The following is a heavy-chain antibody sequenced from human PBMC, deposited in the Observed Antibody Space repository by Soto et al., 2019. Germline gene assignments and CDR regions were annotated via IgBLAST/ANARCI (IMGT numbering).Heavy chain of an antibody. J-gene: IGHJ4*02. Sequence: XESLSLSSTVSGFAFNNYCINWVRQAPGKGLEWVSSISKSDYTYYSDSVKGRFTISRDNAKNSVSLQMNTLRVEDTAVYYCAREDSIIIPAVSDFWGQGTLVTVSS. CDR3: AREDSIIIPAVSDF. CDR2: ISKSDYT. V-gene: IGHV3-21*01. D-gene: IGHD2-2*01. CDR1: GFAFNNYC.